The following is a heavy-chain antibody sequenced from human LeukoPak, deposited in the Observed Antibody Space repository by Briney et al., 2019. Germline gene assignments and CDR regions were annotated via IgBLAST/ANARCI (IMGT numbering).Heavy chain of an antibody. V-gene: IGHV4-34*01. J-gene: IGHJ4*02. Sequence: SETPSVTRAVYGGSSSGYYWSWIRQPPGKGLEWIGEINHSGSTNYNPSLKSRVTISVDTSKNQFSLKLSSVTAADTAVYYCARRGYSGYDRWGQGALRTDPS. CDR3: ARRGYSGYDR. D-gene: IGHD5-12*01. CDR1: GGSSSGYY. CDR2: INHSGST.